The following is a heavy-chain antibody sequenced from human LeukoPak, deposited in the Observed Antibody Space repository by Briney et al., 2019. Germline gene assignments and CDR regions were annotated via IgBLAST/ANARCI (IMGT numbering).Heavy chain of an antibody. CDR1: GFTFSSYA. V-gene: IGHV3-23*01. CDR2: ISGSAGNI. CDR3: AKESKTRIAALDF. J-gene: IGHJ4*02. D-gene: IGHD6-13*01. Sequence: GGSLRLSCAASGFTFSSYAMSWVRQAPGKGLEWVSAISGSAGNIYYADSVKGRFTISRDNPKNTLYLQMNSLRAEDTAVYYCAKESKTRIAALDFWGQGTLVTVSS.